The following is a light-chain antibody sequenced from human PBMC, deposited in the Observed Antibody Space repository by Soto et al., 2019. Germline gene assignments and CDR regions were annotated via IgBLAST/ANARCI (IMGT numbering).Light chain of an antibody. V-gene: IGLV2-14*01. CDR3: SSYTSSTPPFV. Sequence: QSALTQPASVSGSPGQSITISCTGTSSDVGAYDYVSWYQQHPGKAPKLMIYEVSNRPSRVSTRFSGSKSGNTASLTISGLQAEDEADYYCSSYTSSTPPFVFGTGTKLTVL. CDR1: SSDVGAYDY. CDR2: EVS. J-gene: IGLJ1*01.